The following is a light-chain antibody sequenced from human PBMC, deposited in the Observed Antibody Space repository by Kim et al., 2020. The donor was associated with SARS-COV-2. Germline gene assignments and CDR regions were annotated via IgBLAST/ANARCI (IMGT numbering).Light chain of an antibody. CDR2: GAS. V-gene: IGKV3-20*01. Sequence: PGERPSLACRAIRRVSLTFMAWYQNQPGQAPRLLISGASRGATGIPATFSGSGSGTDFTLTISRLGPEDFAVYYCQQHGSSPPTFGQGTKVDIK. CDR3: QQHGSSPPT. CDR1: RRVSLTF. J-gene: IGKJ1*01.